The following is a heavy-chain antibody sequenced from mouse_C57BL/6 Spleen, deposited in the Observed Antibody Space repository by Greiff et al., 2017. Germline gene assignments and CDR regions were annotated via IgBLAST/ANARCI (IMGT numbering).Heavy chain of an antibody. J-gene: IGHJ3*01. Sequence: HVQLQQSGAELVKPGASVKMSCKASGYTFTSYWITWVKQRPGQGLEWIGDIYPGSGSTNYNEKFKSKATLTVDTSSSTAYMQLSSLTSEDSAVYYCARPYYYGSSLAWFAYWGQGTLVTVSA. CDR1: GYTFTSYW. CDR2: IYPGSGST. CDR3: ARPYYYGSSLAWFAY. D-gene: IGHD1-1*01. V-gene: IGHV1-55*01.